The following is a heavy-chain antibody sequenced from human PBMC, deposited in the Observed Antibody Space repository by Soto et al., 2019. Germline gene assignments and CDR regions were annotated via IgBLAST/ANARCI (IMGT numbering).Heavy chain of an antibody. CDR2: IYYSGST. CDR1: GGSISSYY. Sequence: QVQLQESGPGLVKPSETLSLTCTVSGGSISSYYWSWIRQPPGKGLEWIGYIYYSGSTNYNPSLKSRVTISVDTSKNQFSLKLSSVPAADTAVYYCARGGHIAVAESPEYFQHWGQGTLVTVSS. CDR3: ARGGHIAVAESPEYFQH. D-gene: IGHD6-19*01. J-gene: IGHJ1*01. V-gene: IGHV4-59*01.